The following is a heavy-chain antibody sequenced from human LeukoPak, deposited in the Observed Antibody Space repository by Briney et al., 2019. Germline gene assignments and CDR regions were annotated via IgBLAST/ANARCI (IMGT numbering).Heavy chain of an antibody. J-gene: IGHJ4*02. Sequence: GGSLRLSCAASGFTFSSFSMNWVRQAPGKGLEWVSYISGSSTTIYYADSVKGRFTISRDNAKNSLYLQMNSLRAEDTAVYYCARDWYSGCYSGGYFDYWAQGTLVTVSS. CDR1: GFTFSSFS. D-gene: IGHD1-26*01. CDR2: ISGSSTTI. V-gene: IGHV3-48*04. CDR3: ARDWYSGCYSGGYFDY.